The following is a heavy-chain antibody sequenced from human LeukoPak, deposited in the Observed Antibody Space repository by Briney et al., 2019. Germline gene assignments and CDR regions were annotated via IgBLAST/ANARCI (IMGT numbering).Heavy chain of an antibody. CDR2: IRDDGDAQ. CDR3: ASSYSSSYGPLDY. V-gene: IGHV3-30*02. Sequence: QTGGSLRLSCAASGFSFRHYGMYWVRQAPGKGLEWVSFIRDDGDAQYYADSVKGRFTISRDNAKNSLYLQMNSLRAEDTAVYYCASSYSSSYGPLDYWGQGTLVTVSS. J-gene: IGHJ4*02. CDR1: GFSFRHYG. D-gene: IGHD6-6*01.